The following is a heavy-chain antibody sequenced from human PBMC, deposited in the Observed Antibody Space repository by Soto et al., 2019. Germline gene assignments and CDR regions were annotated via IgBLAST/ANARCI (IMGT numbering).Heavy chain of an antibody. J-gene: IGHJ1*01. Sequence: SVKVSCKASGGTFSSFGISWVRQAPGQGLEWMGGIIPVFGRPNYAQRFRGRLTITADESTSTSYMELIDLGSEDTAVYYCAREGSGYNFWGQGTQVTVSS. CDR2: IIPVFGRP. CDR1: GGTFSSFG. CDR3: AREGSGYNF. D-gene: IGHD5-12*01. V-gene: IGHV1-69*13.